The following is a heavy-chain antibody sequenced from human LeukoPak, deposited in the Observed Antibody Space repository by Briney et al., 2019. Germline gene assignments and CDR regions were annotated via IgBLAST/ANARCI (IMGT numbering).Heavy chain of an antibody. D-gene: IGHD6-6*01. Sequence: PSETLSLTCSVSGGSISNRNYYWGWIRQPPGKGLEWIGSMHYSGNTYYNPSLKSRVTISVGASKNQFSLKLSSVTAADTAVYYCARWIAARSYAFDIWGQGTMVTVSS. J-gene: IGHJ3*02. CDR2: MHYSGNT. CDR1: GGSISNRNYY. CDR3: ARWIAARSYAFDI. V-gene: IGHV4-39*01.